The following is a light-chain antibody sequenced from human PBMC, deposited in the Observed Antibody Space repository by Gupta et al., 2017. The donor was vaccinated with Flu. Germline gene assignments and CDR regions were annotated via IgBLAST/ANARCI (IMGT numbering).Light chain of an antibody. CDR1: RDLRSS. V-gene: IGKV1-27*01. Sequence: EIQMTQSPSSLSAAVGDTVTITCRASRDLRSSLAWYQQRPGQVPRDLIYGASTLHWGVPSRFSGSGSGTYFTLTINGLQPEDVATYYCQNYDGPPWTFGQGSKVEI. J-gene: IGKJ1*01. CDR3: QNYDGPPWT. CDR2: GAS.